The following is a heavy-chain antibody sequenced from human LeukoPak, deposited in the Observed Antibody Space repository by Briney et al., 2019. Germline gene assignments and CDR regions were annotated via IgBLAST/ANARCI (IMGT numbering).Heavy chain of an antibody. V-gene: IGHV3-74*01. J-gene: IGHJ4*02. Sequence: PGGSLRLSCAASGFSFSNYWIHWVRQVPGKGLDWVSRINSDGSSTSYADSVKGRFTISRDNAKNTLYLQMNSLRAEDTAVYYCASRAVSGTYYVYYFDYWGQGTLVTVSS. D-gene: IGHD1-26*01. CDR1: GFSFSNYW. CDR2: INSDGSST. CDR3: ASRAVSGTYYVYYFDY.